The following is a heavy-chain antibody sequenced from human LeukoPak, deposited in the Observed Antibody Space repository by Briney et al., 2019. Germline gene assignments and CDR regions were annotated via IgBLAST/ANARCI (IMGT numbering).Heavy chain of an antibody. Sequence: GASVKVSCKASGYTFTSYYMHWVRQAPGQGLEWMGIINPSGGSTSYAQKFQGRVTMTRDTSISTAYMELSRLRSDDTAVYYCAIYPRNIVVVPAAIWGQGTLVTVSS. CDR2: INPSGGST. CDR3: AIYPRNIVVVPAAI. D-gene: IGHD2-2*01. V-gene: IGHV1-46*01. J-gene: IGHJ4*02. CDR1: GYTFTSYY.